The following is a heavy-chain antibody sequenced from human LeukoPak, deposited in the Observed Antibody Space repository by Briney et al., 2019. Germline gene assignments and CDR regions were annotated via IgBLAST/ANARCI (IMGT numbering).Heavy chain of an antibody. CDR1: GFTFNNYA. Sequence: PGGSLRLSCAASGFTFNNYAMNWVRQAPGKGLEWVSSISGGGETTYYADSVKGRFTISRDNSKNTVYLQMNSLRAEDTALYFCAKAQGDLRLGYWGQGSLVTVSS. D-gene: IGHD2-21*02. V-gene: IGHV3-23*01. CDR3: AKAQGDLRLGY. CDR2: ISGGGETT. J-gene: IGHJ4*02.